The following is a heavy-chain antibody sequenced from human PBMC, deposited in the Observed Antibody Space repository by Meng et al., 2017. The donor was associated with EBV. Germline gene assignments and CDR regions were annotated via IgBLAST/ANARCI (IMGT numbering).Heavy chain of an antibody. V-gene: IGHV4-61*01. D-gene: IGHD4-11*01. CDR2: IYYTGST. Sequence: QVQLQESVPGLVKPSETLSLPCTFSGCSVNNESYYWGWIRQPPGKGLEYIGYIYYTGSTNYNSSLKSRVTISLDKSKNQFSLKLTSLTAADTAIYYCARGDYTNYPRWFDPWGQGTLVTVSS. CDR1: GCSVNNESYY. CDR3: ARGDYTNYPRWFDP. J-gene: IGHJ5*02.